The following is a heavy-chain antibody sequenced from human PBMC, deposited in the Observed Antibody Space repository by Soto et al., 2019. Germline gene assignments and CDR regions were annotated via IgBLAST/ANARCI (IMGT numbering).Heavy chain of an antibody. V-gene: IGHV3-66*01. CDR2: IYSGGST. D-gene: IGHD2-2*01. CDR3: ARTPPEDIVVVPAAMHWVY. J-gene: IGHJ4*02. Sequence: PGGSLRLSCAASGFTVSSNYMSWVRQAPGKGLEWVSVIYSGGSTYYADSVKGRFTISRDNSKNTLYLQMNSLRAEDTAVYYCARTPPEDIVVVPAAMHWVYWGQGTLVTVSS. CDR1: GFTVSSNY.